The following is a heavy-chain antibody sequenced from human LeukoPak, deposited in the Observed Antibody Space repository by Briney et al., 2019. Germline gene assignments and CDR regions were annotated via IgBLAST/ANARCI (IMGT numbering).Heavy chain of an antibody. V-gene: IGHV3-23*01. CDR2: ISGSGGST. J-gene: IGHJ4*02. Sequence: GGSLRLSCAASGFTFSSYAMSWVRQAPGKGLEWVSAISGSGGSTYYADSVKGRFAISRDNSKNTLYLQMNSLRAEDTAVYYCAKGWSRQQLVQDYWGQGTLVTVSS. D-gene: IGHD6-13*01. CDR3: AKGWSRQQLVQDY. CDR1: GFTFSSYA.